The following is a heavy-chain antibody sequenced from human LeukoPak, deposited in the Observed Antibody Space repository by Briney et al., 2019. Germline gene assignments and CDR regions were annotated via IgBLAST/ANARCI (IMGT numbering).Heavy chain of an antibody. CDR3: AREVDKGMVGKYFQH. D-gene: IGHD5-18*01. V-gene: IGHV4-38-2*02. Sequence: SETLSLTCAVSGYSISSGYYWGWIRQPPGKGLEWIGSIYHSGSTYYNPSLKSRVTISVDTSKNQFSLQLSSVTAADTAVYYCAREVDKGMVGKYFQHWGQGTLVTVSS. CDR1: GYSISSGYY. CDR2: IYHSGST. J-gene: IGHJ1*01.